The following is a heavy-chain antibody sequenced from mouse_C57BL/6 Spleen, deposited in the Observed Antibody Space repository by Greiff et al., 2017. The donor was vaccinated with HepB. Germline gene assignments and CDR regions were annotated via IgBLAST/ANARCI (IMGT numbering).Heavy chain of an antibody. CDR3: ARGGYYDYDEDRAYYAMDY. CDR2: INPSNGGT. Sequence: VQLQQPGTELVKPGASVKLSCKASGYTFTSYWMHWVKQRPGQGLEWIGNINPSNGGTNYNEKFKSKATLTVDKSSSTAYMQLSSLTSEDSAVYYGARGGYYDYDEDRAYYAMDYWGQGTSVTVSS. V-gene: IGHV1-53*01. J-gene: IGHJ4*01. D-gene: IGHD2-4*01. CDR1: GYTFTSYW.